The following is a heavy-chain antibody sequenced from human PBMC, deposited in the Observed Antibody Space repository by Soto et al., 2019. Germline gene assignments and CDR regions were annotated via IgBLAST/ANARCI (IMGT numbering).Heavy chain of an antibody. J-gene: IGHJ4*02. CDR3: ARGTYYDSSGLRF. V-gene: IGHV3-33*01. D-gene: IGHD3-22*01. Sequence: PGGSLRLSCAASGFTFSSYGMHWVRQAPGKGLEWVAVIWYDGSNKYYADSVKGRFTISRDNSKNTLYLQMNSLRAEDTAVYYCARGTYYDSSGLRFWGQGTLVTVSS. CDR1: GFTFSSYG. CDR2: IWYDGSNK.